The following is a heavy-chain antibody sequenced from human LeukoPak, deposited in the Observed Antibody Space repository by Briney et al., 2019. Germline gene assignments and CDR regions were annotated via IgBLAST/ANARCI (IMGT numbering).Heavy chain of an antibody. CDR2: ISYDGSNK. J-gene: IGHJ4*02. CDR1: GFTFSSYG. V-gene: IGHV3-30*18. D-gene: IGHD3-16*02. Sequence: GGSLRLSCAASGFTFSSYGMHWVRQAPGKGLEWVAVISYDGSNKYYADSVKGRFTISRDNSKNTLYLQMNSLRAEDTAVYYCANSANFAGLIVGFTKEFDYWGQGTLVTVSS. CDR3: ANSANFAGLIVGFTKEFDY.